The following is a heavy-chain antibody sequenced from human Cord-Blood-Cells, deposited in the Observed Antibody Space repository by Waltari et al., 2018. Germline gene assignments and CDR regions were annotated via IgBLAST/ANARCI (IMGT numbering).Heavy chain of an antibody. CDR2: ISPIFGTA. D-gene: IGHD6-6*01. J-gene: IGHJ3*02. CDR3: ARGWSIAARPAFDI. Sequence: QVQLVQSGAEVKKPGSSVKVSCKASGGNFSSYAISWVRQAPGQGLEWMGGISPIFGTANYAQKFQGRVTITADKSPSTAYMELSSLRSEDTAVYYCARGWSIAARPAFDIWGQGTMVTVSS. CDR1: GGNFSSYA. V-gene: IGHV1-69*06.